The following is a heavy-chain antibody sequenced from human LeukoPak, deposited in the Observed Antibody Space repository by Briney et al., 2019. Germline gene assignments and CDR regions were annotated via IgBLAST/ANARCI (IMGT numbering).Heavy chain of an antibody. V-gene: IGHV3-30-3*01. D-gene: IGHD3-10*01. Sequence: GRSLRLSCSASGFTFSSYAMHWVRQAPGKGLEWVAVITYDGSNKYYADSVKGRFTISRDNSKNTLYLQMNSLRAEDTAVYYCATKKVIRGRVDYWGQGTLVTVSS. CDR3: ATKKVIRGRVDY. CDR2: ITYDGSNK. J-gene: IGHJ4*02. CDR1: GFTFSSYA.